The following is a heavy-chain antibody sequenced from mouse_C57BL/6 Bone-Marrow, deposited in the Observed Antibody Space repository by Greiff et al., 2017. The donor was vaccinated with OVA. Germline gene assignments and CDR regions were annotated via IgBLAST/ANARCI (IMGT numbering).Heavy chain of an antibody. Sequence: EVKLVESGGGLVQSGRSLRLSCAPSGFTFSDCYMEWVRQAPGKGLEWIAASRNKANYYTTEYSAYVKARFIVSRDTSQSILYLQMNGLSAEDTVTYYCARYDYYSDFDVCGTGTTAIGSS. CDR2: SRNKANYYTT. J-gene: IGHJ1*03. D-gene: IGHD1-1*01. CDR1: GFTFSDCY. V-gene: IGHV7-1*01. CDR3: ARYDYYSDFDV.